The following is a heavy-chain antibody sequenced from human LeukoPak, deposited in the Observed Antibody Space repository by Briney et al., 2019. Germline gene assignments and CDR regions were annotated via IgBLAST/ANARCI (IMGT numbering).Heavy chain of an antibody. Sequence: PGRSLRLSCAASGSTFSSYWTTWVRQPPGNGLEWVANIKQDGSEKHYVDSVKGRFTISRDNAKNSLYLQMNSLRAEDTAVYYCARGWSKFDYWGQGTLVTVSS. V-gene: IGHV3-7*04. CDR2: IKQDGSEK. J-gene: IGHJ4*02. CDR3: ARGWSKFDY. CDR1: GSTFSSYW. D-gene: IGHD2-8*02.